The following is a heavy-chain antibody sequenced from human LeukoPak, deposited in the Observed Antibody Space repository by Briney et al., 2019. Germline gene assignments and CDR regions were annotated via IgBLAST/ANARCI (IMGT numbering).Heavy chain of an antibody. CDR1: GFTFSNYW. V-gene: IGHV3-7*03. J-gene: IGHJ1*01. CDR3: AKGKKGSAITMIVVVRNAEYFQH. CDR2: IKEDGSDK. D-gene: IGHD3-22*01. Sequence: GGSLRLSCAASGFTFSNYWMSWVRQAPGKGLEWVANIKEDGSDKYYVDSVKGRFTISRDNSRNTLYLQMNNLRAEDTAVYYCAKGKKGSAITMIVVVRNAEYFQHWGQGTLVTVSS.